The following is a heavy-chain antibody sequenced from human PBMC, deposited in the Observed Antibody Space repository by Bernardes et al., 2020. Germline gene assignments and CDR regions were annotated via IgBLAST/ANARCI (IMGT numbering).Heavy chain of an antibody. D-gene: IGHD3-10*01. CDR3: AGSITMVQGVISDY. V-gene: IGHV4-59*01. Sequence: TLSLTCTVSGGSISSYYWSWIRQPPGKGLEWIGYIYYSGSTNYNPSLKSRVTISVDTSKNQFSLKLSSVTAADTAVYYCAGSITMVQGVISDYWGQGTLVTVSS. CDR1: GGSISSYY. J-gene: IGHJ4*02. CDR2: IYYSGST.